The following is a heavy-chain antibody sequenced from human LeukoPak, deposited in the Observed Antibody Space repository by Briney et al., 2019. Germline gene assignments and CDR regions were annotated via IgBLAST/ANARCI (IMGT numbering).Heavy chain of an antibody. CDR3: ARDPSNTSGWKTWFDT. CDR2: ISCYNGDT. Sequence: GASVKVSCKASGYPFNKFGISWVRQAPGQGLEWMGWISCYNGDTHYAQKLQGRVTLTTDTLTTTVYMELRSLRSDDTAVYYCARDPSNTSGWKTWFDTWGQGTPVTVSS. V-gene: IGHV1-18*01. CDR1: GYPFNKFG. D-gene: IGHD6-19*01. J-gene: IGHJ5*01.